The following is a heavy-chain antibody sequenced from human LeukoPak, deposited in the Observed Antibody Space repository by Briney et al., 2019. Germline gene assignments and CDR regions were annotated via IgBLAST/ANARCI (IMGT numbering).Heavy chain of an antibody. Sequence: ASVKVSCKASGYTFTSYGISWVRQAPGQGLEWMGWISAYNGNTNYAQKLQGRVTMTTDTSTSTAYMELRSLRSDDTAVYYCAREVDGYYDSSGPSEYYYYGMDVWGQGTTVTVSS. CDR3: AREVDGYYDSSGPSEYYYYGMDV. D-gene: IGHD3-22*01. CDR2: ISAYNGNT. V-gene: IGHV1-18*01. CDR1: GYTFTSYG. J-gene: IGHJ6*02.